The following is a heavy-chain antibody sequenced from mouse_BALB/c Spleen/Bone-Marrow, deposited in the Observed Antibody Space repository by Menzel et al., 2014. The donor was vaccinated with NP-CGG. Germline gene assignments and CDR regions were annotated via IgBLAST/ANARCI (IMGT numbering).Heavy chain of an antibody. Sequence: VQVVESGPELVKPGASVKISCKASGYSFTSYYIHWVKQRPGQRLEWIGWIFPGSGNTKYNEKFKGKATLTADTSSSTAYMQLSSLTSEDSAVYFCAKRDKYDDYAMDYWGQGTSVTVSS. D-gene: IGHD2-14*01. J-gene: IGHJ4*01. V-gene: IGHV1-66*01. CDR2: IFPGSGNT. CDR3: AKRDKYDDYAMDY. CDR1: GYSFTSYY.